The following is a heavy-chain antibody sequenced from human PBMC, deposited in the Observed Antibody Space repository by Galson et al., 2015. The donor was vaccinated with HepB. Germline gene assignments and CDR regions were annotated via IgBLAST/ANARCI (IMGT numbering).Heavy chain of an antibody. CDR1: GFTFSSYW. CDR3: ARDETTVVNGFDY. J-gene: IGHJ4*02. V-gene: IGHV3-7*05. Sequence: LRLSCAASGFTFSSYWMSWVRQAPGKGLEWVANIKQDGSEKYYADSVKGRFTISRDNAKNSLYLQMNSLRAEDTAVYYCARDETTVVNGFDYWGQGILVTVSS. D-gene: IGHD4-23*01. CDR2: IKQDGSEK.